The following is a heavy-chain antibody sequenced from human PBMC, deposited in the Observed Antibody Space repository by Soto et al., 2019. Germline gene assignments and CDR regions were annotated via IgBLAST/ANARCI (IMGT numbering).Heavy chain of an antibody. CDR1: GGSISTYY. V-gene: IGHV4-59*01. D-gene: IGHD2-8*02. CDR3: ARMPFTGTHHPFDY. J-gene: IGHJ4*02. CDR2: VSYIGT. Sequence: SETLSLTCTVSGGSISTYYWSWIRQSPGKGLEMIGYVSYIGTIYNPSLRSRLTISLDTSRNQFSLELSSVTAADTAVYYCARMPFTGTHHPFDYWGRGILVTVSS.